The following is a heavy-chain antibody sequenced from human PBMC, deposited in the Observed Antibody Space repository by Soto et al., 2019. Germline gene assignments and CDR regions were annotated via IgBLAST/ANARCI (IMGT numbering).Heavy chain of an antibody. CDR1: GFSLSTSGVG. D-gene: IGHD3-3*01. V-gene: IGHV2-5*02. J-gene: IGHJ5*02. Sequence: SGPTLVNPTQTLTLTCTFSGFSLSTSGVGVGWIRQPPGKALEWLALIYWDDDKRYSPSLKSRLTITKDTSKNQVVLTMTNMDPVDTATYYCAHTLALFWSSSFWFDPWGQGTLVTVSS. CDR2: IYWDDDK. CDR3: AHTLALFWSSSFWFDP.